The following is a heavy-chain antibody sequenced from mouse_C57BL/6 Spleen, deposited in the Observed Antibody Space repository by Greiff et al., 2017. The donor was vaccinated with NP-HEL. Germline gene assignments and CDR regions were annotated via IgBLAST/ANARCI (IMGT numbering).Heavy chain of an antibody. CDR3: AIRGYSNYGYWYFDV. V-gene: IGHV1-82*01. J-gene: IGHJ1*03. D-gene: IGHD2-5*01. Sequence: QVQLQQSGPELVKPGASVKISCKASGYAFSSSWMNWVKQRPGKGLEWIGRIYPGDGDTNYNQKFKGKATLTVDKSSSTAYLQLSSLTSEDSAVYYCAIRGYSNYGYWYFDVWGTGTTVTVSS. CDR1: GYAFSSSW. CDR2: IYPGDGDT.